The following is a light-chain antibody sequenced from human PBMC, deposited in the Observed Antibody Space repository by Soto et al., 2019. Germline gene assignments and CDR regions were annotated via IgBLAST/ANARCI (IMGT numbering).Light chain of an antibody. J-gene: IGKJ1*01. Sequence: EIVMTQSPATLSVSPGERATLSCRASQSVSSNLAWYQQKPGQAPRRLIYGASTRATGLPARFRGSGSGTEFTLTISSLQSEDFAVYYCQQYNNWRWTFGQGTKVEIK. CDR3: QQYNNWRWT. V-gene: IGKV3-15*01. CDR1: QSVSSN. CDR2: GAS.